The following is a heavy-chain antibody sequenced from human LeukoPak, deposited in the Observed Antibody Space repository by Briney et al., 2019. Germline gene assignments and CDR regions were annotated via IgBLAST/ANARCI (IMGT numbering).Heavy chain of an antibody. CDR1: GGTFSSYG. Sequence: GASVKVSCKTSGGTFSSYGISWVRQAPGQGLEWMGGIIPIFGTANNAQKFQGRVTISADKSTSTAYMELSSLRSEDTAVYYCATRNYDILTGYHRNYYYCYGMDVWGQGTTVTVSS. V-gene: IGHV1-69*06. D-gene: IGHD3-9*01. J-gene: IGHJ6*02. CDR3: ATRNYDILTGYHRNYYYCYGMDV. CDR2: IIPIFGTA.